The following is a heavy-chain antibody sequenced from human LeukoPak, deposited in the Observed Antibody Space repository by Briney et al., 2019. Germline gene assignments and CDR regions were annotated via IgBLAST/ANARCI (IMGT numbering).Heavy chain of an antibody. CDR2: ISHNGGYK. V-gene: IGHV3-30*03. CDR1: GFTFNTYD. J-gene: IGHJ6*02. D-gene: IGHD4-17*01. CDR3: ARASMTTEYYYYGMDV. Sequence: PGRSLRLSCAASGFTFNTYDIHWVRQAPGKGLEWVSGISHNGGYKSYAGSVRGRFTVSRDNSKNALYLQMNSLRAEDTAVYYCARASMTTEYYYYGMDVWGQGTTVTVSS.